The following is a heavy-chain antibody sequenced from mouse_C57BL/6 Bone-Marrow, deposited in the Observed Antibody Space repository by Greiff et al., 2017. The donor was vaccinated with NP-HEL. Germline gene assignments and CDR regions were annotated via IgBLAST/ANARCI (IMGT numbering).Heavy chain of an antibody. CDR1: GYTFTDYN. J-gene: IGHJ1*03. CDR2: INPNNGGT. CDR3: ARTGTLGYWYFDV. Sequence: VHVKQSGPELVKPGASVKMSCKASGYTFTDYNMHWVKQSHGKSLEWIGYINPNNGGTSYNQKFKGKATLTVNKSSSTAYMELRSLTSEDSAVYYCARTGTLGYWYFDVWGTGTTVTVSS. D-gene: IGHD4-1*01. V-gene: IGHV1-22*01.